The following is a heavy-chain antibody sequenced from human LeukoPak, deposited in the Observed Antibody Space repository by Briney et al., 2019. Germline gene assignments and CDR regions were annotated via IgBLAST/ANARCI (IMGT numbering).Heavy chain of an antibody. Sequence: SVKVSCKSSGGTFSSYAISWVRQAPGQGLEWMGGIIPIFGTANYAQKFQGRVTITADESTSTAYMELSSLRSEDTAVYYCARDEGYSYGYSNFDYWGQGTLVTVSS. CDR1: GGTFSSYA. CDR2: IIPIFGTA. D-gene: IGHD5-18*01. CDR3: ARDEGYSYGYSNFDY. V-gene: IGHV1-69*13. J-gene: IGHJ4*02.